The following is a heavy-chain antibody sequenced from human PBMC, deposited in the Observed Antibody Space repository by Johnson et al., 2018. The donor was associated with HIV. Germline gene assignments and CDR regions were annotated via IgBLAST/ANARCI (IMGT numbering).Heavy chain of an antibody. CDR2: ISYDGSNK. CDR1: GFTFSDYG. D-gene: IGHD2-8*02. Sequence: QVQLVESGGGVVQPGRSLRLSCAASGFTFSDYGIHWVRQAPGKGLEWVAVISYDGSNKYYADSVKGRFTISRDNSKNTLYLQMNSLRAGDTAVYYCARTGVLGAFDIWGQGTMVTVSS. J-gene: IGHJ3*02. V-gene: IGHV3-30*19. CDR3: ARTGVLGAFDI.